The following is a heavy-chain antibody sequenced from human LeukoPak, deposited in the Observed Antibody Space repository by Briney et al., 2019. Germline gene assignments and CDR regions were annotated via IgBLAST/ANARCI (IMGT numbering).Heavy chain of an antibody. CDR3: ASYNSSYYWDDAFDI. J-gene: IGHJ3*02. D-gene: IGHD3-22*01. CDR2: IYTSGST. CDR1: GGSISSGSYY. V-gene: IGHV4-61*02. Sequence: SETLSLTCTVSGGSISSGSYYWSWIRQPAGKGLEWIGRIYTSGSTKYNPSLKSQVTISVDTSKNQFSLKLSSVTAADTAVYYCASYNSSYYWDDAFDIWGQGTMVTVSS.